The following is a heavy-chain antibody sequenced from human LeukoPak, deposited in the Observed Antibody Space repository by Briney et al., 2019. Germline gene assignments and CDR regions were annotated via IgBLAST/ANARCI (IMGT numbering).Heavy chain of an antibody. CDR2: IYYSGST. Sequence: PSETLSLTCTVSGGSISSYYWSWIRQPPGKGLEWIGYIYYSGSTNYNPSLKSRVTISVDTSKNQFSLKLSSVTAADTAVYYCAVDFWSGSYDYWGQGTLVTVSS. CDR1: GGSISSYY. V-gene: IGHV4-59*01. CDR3: AVDFWSGSYDY. D-gene: IGHD3-3*01. J-gene: IGHJ4*02.